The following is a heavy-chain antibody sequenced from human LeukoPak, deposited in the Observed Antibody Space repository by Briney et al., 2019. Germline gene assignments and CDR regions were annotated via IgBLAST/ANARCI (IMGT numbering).Heavy chain of an antibody. D-gene: IGHD3-22*01. CDR2: IKQDGSEK. J-gene: IGHJ4*02. CDR3: ARDWTDSSGYYLYYFDY. Sequence: GGSLRLSCAASGFTFSLYWMNWVRRAPGKGLEWVANIKQDGSEKNYVDSVKGRFTISRDNAKNSLYLQMNNLRVEDTAMYYCARDWTDSSGYYLYYFDYWGQGTLVTVSS. CDR1: GFTFSLYW. V-gene: IGHV3-7*03.